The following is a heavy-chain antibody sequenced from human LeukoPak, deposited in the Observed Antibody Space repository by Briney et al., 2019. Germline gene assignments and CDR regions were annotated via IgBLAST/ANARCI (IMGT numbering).Heavy chain of an antibody. CDR2: ISAYNGNT. D-gene: IGHD2-2*01. V-gene: IGHV1-18*01. CDR3: ARDRYDTDCSSTSCPLGY. CDR1: GYTFTSYA. J-gene: IGHJ4*02. Sequence: ASVKVSCKASGYTFTSYAMNWVRQAPGQGLEWMGWISAYNGNTNYAQKLQGRVTMTTDTSTSTAYMELRSLRSDDTAVYYCARDRYDTDCSSTSCPLGYWGQGTLVTVSS.